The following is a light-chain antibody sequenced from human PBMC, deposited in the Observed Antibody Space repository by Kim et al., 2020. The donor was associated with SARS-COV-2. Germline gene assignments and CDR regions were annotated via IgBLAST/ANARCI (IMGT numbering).Light chain of an antibody. J-gene: IGKJ1*01. Sequence: DIQMTQSPSSLSASVGDRVTITCRASQGISNYLAWYQQKPGKVPKLLIYAASTLQSGVPSRFSGSGSGTDFTLTINNLQPEDVASYYCQKYNSASSTFGQGTKVDIK. CDR1: QGISNY. V-gene: IGKV1-27*01. CDR3: QKYNSASST. CDR2: AAS.